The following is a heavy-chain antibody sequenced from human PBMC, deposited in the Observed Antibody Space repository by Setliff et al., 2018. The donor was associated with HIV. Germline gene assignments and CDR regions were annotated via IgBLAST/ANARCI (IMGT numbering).Heavy chain of an antibody. CDR2: ISWNNINK. V-gene: IGHV3-9*01. J-gene: IGHJ6*03. D-gene: IGHD3-10*01. Sequence: GGSLRLSCAASGFKFGDHVMHWVRQVPGQALEWVASISWNNINKEYVGSVRGRFTISRDNARKSLYSQMNSLRTEDTALYFCAKDGEVRGVYFSYLDVWGKGTTVTVSS. CDR3: AKDGEVRGVYFSYLDV. CDR1: GFKFGDHV.